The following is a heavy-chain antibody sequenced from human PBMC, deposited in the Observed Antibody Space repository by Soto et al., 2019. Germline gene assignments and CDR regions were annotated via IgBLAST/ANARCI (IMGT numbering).Heavy chain of an antibody. CDR2: IYHSGST. CDR3: ARVSSYGSGSYWGGSWFDP. J-gene: IGHJ5*02. Sequence: SETLSLTCAVSGGSISSGNWWSWVRQPPGKGLEWIGEIYHSGSTNYNPSLKSRVTISVDKSKNQFFLKLSSVTAADTAVFYCARVSSYGSGSYWGGSWFDPWGQGTLVTVSS. D-gene: IGHD3-10*01. CDR1: GGSISSGNW. V-gene: IGHV4-4*02.